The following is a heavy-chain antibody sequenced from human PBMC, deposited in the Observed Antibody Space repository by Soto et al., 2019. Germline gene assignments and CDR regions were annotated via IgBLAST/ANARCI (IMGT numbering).Heavy chain of an antibody. Sequence: GGSLRLSCAASGFTFSSYAMSWVRQAPGKGLEWVSAISGSGGSTYYADSVKCRFTISRDNSKNTLYQQMNSLRAEDTAVYHGAKDVRSVDCSSTSCYYYYYYGMDVWGQGTTVTVSS. J-gene: IGHJ6*02. CDR3: AKDVRSVDCSSTSCYYYYYYGMDV. D-gene: IGHD2-2*01. CDR2: ISGSGGST. V-gene: IGHV3-23*01. CDR1: GFTFSSYA.